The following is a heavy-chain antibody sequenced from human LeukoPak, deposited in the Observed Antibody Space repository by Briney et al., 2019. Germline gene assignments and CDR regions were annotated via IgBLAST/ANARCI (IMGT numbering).Heavy chain of an antibody. CDR1: GGSFSDYY. V-gene: IGHV4-34*01. J-gene: IGHJ4*02. D-gene: IGHD6-19*01. CDR2: INHSGST. Sequence: SETLSLTCAVYGGSFSDYYWSWIRQPPGKGLEWIGEINHSGSTNYNPSLRSRVTVSVHTSKNQLSLKLSSVTAADTAVYYCARQWLVSPLFDYWGQGTLVTVSS. CDR3: ARQWLVSPLFDY.